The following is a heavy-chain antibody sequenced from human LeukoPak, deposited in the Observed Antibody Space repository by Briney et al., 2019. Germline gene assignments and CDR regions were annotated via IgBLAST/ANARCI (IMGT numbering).Heavy chain of an antibody. Sequence: PSETLSLTCSVSGGSMSSENEYWGWIRQTPGKGLERIGSVYNTGSTDYNPSLKRRFSISIDTSKNQFSLKLSSVTAADTAVYYCARDGTNWGRRRMAFDIWGQGTMVTVSS. J-gene: IGHJ3*02. CDR3: ARDGTNWGRRRMAFDI. CDR1: GGSMSSENEY. D-gene: IGHD7-27*01. V-gene: IGHV4-39*02. CDR2: VYNTGST.